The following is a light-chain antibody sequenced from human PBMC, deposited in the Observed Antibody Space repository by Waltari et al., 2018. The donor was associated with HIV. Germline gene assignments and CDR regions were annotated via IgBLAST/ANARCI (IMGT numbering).Light chain of an antibody. Sequence: QSVLTQPPSASGTPGQRVTISCSVSISPLGRNSVNWYQQYPGTDTKVLIYNKDHPPSGAPDRFSGAQSGTSAVRAISGLQAEDEDDYYCAAWDETMNGAVFGTGTKVSVL. J-gene: IGLJ1*01. CDR1: ISPLGRNS. V-gene: IGLV1-44*01. CDR2: NKD. CDR3: AAWDETMNGAV.